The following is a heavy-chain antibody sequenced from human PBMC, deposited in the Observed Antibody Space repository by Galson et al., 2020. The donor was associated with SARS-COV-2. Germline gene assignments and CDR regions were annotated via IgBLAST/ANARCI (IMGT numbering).Heavy chain of an antibody. CDR3: TTINY. V-gene: IGHV3-73*01. J-gene: IGHJ4*02. Sequence: GGSLRLSCVASGFTFSGAVIHWVRQAPGKGLEWVGRIRSRTNNYATGYAASVKGRFIISRADSKKTAYLQMNSLKTEDTAVYYCTTINYWGQGTLVTVSS. CDR2: IRSRTNNYAT. CDR1: GFTFSGAV.